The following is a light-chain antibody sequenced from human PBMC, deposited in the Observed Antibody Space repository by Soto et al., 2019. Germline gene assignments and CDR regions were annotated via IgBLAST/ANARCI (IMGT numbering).Light chain of an antibody. CDR3: QQYGSSLLT. Sequence: EIVLTQSPGTLSLSPGERDTLSCRASQSVSSSYLAWYQQKPGKAPRLLIYGASSRATGIPDRFSGSGSGTDFTLTIIRLEPEDFAVYYCQQYGSSLLTFGGGTKVDIK. CDR2: GAS. CDR1: QSVSSSY. V-gene: IGKV3-20*01. J-gene: IGKJ4*01.